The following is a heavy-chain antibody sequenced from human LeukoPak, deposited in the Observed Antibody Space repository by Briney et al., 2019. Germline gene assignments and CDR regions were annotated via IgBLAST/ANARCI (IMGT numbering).Heavy chain of an antibody. D-gene: IGHD3-16*01. CDR2: INHNGNVN. V-gene: IGHV3-7*03. J-gene: IGHJ6*02. CDR3: ARGGGLDV. Sequence: GGSLRLSCAASGFTFSTYDMSWARQAPGKGLEWVASINHNGNVNYYVDSVKGRFTISRDNAKNSLYLQMSNLRAEDTAVYFCARGGGLDVWGQGATVTVSS. CDR1: GFTFSTYD.